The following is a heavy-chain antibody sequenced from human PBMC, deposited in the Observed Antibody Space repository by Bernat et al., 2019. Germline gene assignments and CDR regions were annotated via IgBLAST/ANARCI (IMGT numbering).Heavy chain of an antibody. Sequence: QVQLVQSGAEVKKPGASVKVSCKASGYTFTSYGISWVRQASGQGLEWMGWISAYNGNTNYAQKLQGRVTMTTDTSTSTAYMELRSLRSDDTAVYYCARDPVYFRFGELLAGFRYFDLWGRGTLVTVSS. CDR1: GYTFTSYG. CDR3: ARDPVYFRFGELLAGFRYFDL. J-gene: IGHJ2*01. D-gene: IGHD3-10*01. CDR2: ISAYNGNT. V-gene: IGHV1-18*01.